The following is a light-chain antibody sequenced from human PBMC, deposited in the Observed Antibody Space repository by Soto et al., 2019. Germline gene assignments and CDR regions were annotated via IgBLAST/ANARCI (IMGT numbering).Light chain of an antibody. CDR1: SSDIGGYNY. CDR3: SSYTSSSTLV. CDR2: DVS. Sequence: QSALTQPASVSGSPGQSITISCTGTSSDIGGYNYVSWYQQHPGKAPKLMIYDVSNRPSGVSNRFSGSKSGNTASLTISGRQAEDEADYYCSSYTSSSTLVFGTGTKLTV. J-gene: IGLJ1*01. V-gene: IGLV2-14*01.